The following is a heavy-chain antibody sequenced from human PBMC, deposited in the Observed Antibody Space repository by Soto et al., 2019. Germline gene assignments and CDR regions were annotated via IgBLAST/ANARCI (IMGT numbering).Heavy chain of an antibody. CDR1: GYDFTTYG. V-gene: IGHV1-18*01. J-gene: IGHJ4*02. CDR2: ISAHNGNT. CDR3: ARGRYGDY. Sequence: QVHLVQSGAEVKKPGASVEVSCMGSGYDFTTYGITWVRQAPGQGLEWMAWISAHNGNTDYAQKLQGRVTVTRDTSTSTAYMELRSLRSDDTAMYYCARGRYGDYWGQGALVTVSS. D-gene: IGHD1-1*01.